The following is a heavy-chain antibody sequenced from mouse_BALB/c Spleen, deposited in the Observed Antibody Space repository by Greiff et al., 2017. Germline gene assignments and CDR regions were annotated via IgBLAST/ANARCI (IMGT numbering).Heavy chain of an antibody. V-gene: IGHV5-15*02. CDR2: ISNLAYSI. J-gene: IGHJ1*01. CDR1: GFTFSDYG. Sequence: EVKLMESGGGLVQPGGSRKLSCAASGFTFSDYGMAWVRQAPGKGPEWVAFISNLAYSIYYADTVTGRFTISRENAKNTLYLEMSSLRSEDTAMYYCARDVGRYFDVWGAGTTVTVSS. D-gene: IGHD3-1*01. CDR3: ARDVGRYFDV.